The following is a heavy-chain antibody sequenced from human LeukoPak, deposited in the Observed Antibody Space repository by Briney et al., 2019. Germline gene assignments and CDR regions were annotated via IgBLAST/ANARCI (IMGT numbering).Heavy chain of an antibody. J-gene: IGHJ6*02. CDR1: GYTFTSYG. CDR2: ISAYNGNT. D-gene: IGHD4-11*01. CDR3: ARHSTVNYYYYGMDV. Sequence: ASVKVSCKASGYTFTSYGISWVRQAPGQGLEWMGWISAYNGNTNYAQKLQGRVTMTTDTSTGTAYMELRSLRSDDTAVYYCARHSTVNYYYYGMDVWGQGTTVTVSS. V-gene: IGHV1-18*01.